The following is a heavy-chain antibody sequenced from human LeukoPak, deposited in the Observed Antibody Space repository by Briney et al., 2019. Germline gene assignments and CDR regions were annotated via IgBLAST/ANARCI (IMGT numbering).Heavy chain of an antibody. J-gene: IGHJ6*03. D-gene: IGHD6-13*01. V-gene: IGHV5-51*01. CDR1: GYSFTSYW. CDR2: IYPGDSDT. CDR3: ARPRIAAAGNVYYMDV. Sequence: GESLKISCKGSGYSFTSYWIGWVRQMPGKGLEWMGIIYPGDSDTRYSPSFQGQVPISADKSISTAYLQWSSLKASDTAMYYCARPRIAAAGNVYYMDVWGKGTTVTVSS.